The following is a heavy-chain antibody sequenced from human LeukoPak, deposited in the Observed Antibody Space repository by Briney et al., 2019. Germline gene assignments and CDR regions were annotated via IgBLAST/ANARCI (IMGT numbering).Heavy chain of an antibody. V-gene: IGHV1-58*02. CDR2: IVVGSGNT. J-gene: IGHJ6*02. CDR3: AAPTDYFSGMDV. Sequence: ASVNVSCKASGFTFTSSAMQWVRQARGQRLEWIGWIVVGSGNTNYAQKFQERVTITRDMSTSTAYMELSSLRSEDTAVYYCAAPTDYFSGMDVWGQGTTVTVSS. CDR1: GFTFTSSA.